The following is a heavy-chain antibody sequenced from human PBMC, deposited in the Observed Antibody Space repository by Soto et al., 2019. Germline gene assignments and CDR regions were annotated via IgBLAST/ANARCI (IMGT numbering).Heavy chain of an antibody. D-gene: IGHD3-22*01. V-gene: IGHV5-10-1*01. J-gene: IGHJ4*02. Sequence: PGESLKISCKGSGYSFTTHWITWVRQMPGKGLQWMGRIDPADSYTNYSPSFQGHVTISTDKSIDTAYLQWSSLRASDTAMYYCARLSSASSGVPALLDFWGQGTLVTVSS. CDR2: IDPADSYT. CDR1: GYSFTTHW. CDR3: ARLSSASSGVPALLDF.